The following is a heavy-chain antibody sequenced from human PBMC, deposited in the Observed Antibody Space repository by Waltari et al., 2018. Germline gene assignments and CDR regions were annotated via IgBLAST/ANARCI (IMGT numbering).Heavy chain of an antibody. D-gene: IGHD6-6*01. V-gene: IGHV4-61*02. CDR2: IYTSGST. CDR3: ARGGGIAARPNWFDP. Sequence: QVQLQESGPGLVKPSQTLSLTCTVSGGSISSGSYYWSWIRQPAGKGLEWIGRIYTSGSTNYNTSLKSRVTISVDTSKNQFSLKLSSVTAADTAVYYCARGGGIAARPNWFDPWGQGTLVTVSS. CDR1: GGSISSGSYY. J-gene: IGHJ5*02.